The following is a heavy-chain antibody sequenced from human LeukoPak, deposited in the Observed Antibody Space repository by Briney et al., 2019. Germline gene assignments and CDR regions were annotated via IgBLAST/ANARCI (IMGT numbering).Heavy chain of an antibody. J-gene: IGHJ5*02. V-gene: IGHV4-4*07. CDR1: GSSISSYY. CDR2: IYTSGST. CDR3: GSTRVPNTMVRVVIEFVSDP. D-gene: IGHD3-10*01. Sequence: PSETLSLTCTVSGSSISSYYWSWIRQPAGKGLEWIGRIYTSGSTNYNPSLKSRVTLSVDTSKNQFSLTLSSVTAADTAVYYCGSTRVPNTMVRVVIEFVSDPGGQGSLVTVSS.